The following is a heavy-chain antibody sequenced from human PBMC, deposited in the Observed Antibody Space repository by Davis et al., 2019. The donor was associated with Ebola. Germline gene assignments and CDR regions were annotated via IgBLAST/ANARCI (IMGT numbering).Heavy chain of an antibody. D-gene: IGHD1-26*01. V-gene: IGHV3-30*01. CDR3: ARTQSIVGVTGYFDY. J-gene: IGHJ4*02. Sequence: DSVKGRFTVSRDNSENTLYLQMNSLRAEDTAVYFCARTQSIVGVTGYFDYWGQGTLVTISS.